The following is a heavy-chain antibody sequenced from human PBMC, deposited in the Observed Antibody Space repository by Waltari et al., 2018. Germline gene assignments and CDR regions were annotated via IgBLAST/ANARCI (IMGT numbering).Heavy chain of an antibody. J-gene: IGHJ6*02. CDR3: AKDRTYYDFWSGPGMDV. V-gene: IGHV3-23*01. Sequence: EVQLLESGGGLVQPGGSLRLSCAASGFTFSSYAMSWVRQAPGKGLGWVSAISGSGGSTYYADSVKGRFTISRDNSKNTLYLQMNSLRAEDTAVYYCAKDRTYYDFWSGPGMDVWGQGTTVTVSS. D-gene: IGHD3-3*01. CDR1: GFTFSSYA. CDR2: ISGSGGST.